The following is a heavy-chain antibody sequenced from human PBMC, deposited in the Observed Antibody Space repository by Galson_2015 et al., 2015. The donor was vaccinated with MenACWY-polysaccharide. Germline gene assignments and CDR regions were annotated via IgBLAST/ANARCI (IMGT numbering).Heavy chain of an antibody. Sequence: SLRLSCAASGFIFSGYWMTWVRQAPGKGLEWVANIKKDGSEKYCVDSVKGRFTISRDNARNSLYLQMNGLRAEDTAVYYCARGHYGMDVWGQGTTVTVS. CDR3: ARGHYGMDV. CDR1: GFIFSGYW. CDR2: IKKDGSEK. J-gene: IGHJ6*02. V-gene: IGHV3-7*01.